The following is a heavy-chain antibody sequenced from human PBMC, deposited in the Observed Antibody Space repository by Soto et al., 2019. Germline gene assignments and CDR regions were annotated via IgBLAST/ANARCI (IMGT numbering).Heavy chain of an antibody. CDR1: GYTFTSYY. Sequence: GASVKVSCKASGYTFTSYYMHWVRQAPGQGLEWMGIINPSGGSTSYAQKFQGRVTMTRDTSTSTVYMELSSLRSEDTAVYYCARGIIISGEYCSGGSCYNSYYYYYYMDVWGKGTTVTVSS. J-gene: IGHJ6*03. CDR3: ARGIIISGEYCSGGSCYNSYYYYYYMDV. CDR2: INPSGGST. D-gene: IGHD2-15*01. V-gene: IGHV1-46*01.